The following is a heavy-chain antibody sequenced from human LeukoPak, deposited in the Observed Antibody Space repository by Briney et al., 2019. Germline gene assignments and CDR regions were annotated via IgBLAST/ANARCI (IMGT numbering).Heavy chain of an antibody. CDR1: GGSISSGDYY. D-gene: IGHD1-7*01. CDR3: ARESGTWNYVIDY. Sequence: NPSETLSLTCTVSGGSISSGDYYWSWIRQPPGKGLEWIGYIYYSGSTYYNPSLKSRVTISVDTSKNQFSLKLSSVTAADTAVYYCARESGTWNYVIDYWGQGTLVTVSS. CDR2: IYYSGST. J-gene: IGHJ4*02. V-gene: IGHV4-30-4*01.